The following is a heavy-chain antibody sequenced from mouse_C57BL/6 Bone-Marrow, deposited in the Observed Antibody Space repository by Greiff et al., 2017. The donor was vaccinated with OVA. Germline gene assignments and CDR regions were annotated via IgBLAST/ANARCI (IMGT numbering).Heavy chain of an antibody. CDR1: GYAFSSSW. V-gene: IGHV1-82*01. D-gene: IGHD2-4*01. Sequence: VQLQQSGPELVKPGASVKISCKASGYAFSSSWMNWVKQRPGKGLEWIGRIYPGDGDTNYNGKFKGKATLTADKSSSTAYMQLSSLTSEDSAVYFCARGIYYDYDGGFDYWGQGTTLTVSS. CDR3: ARGIYYDYDGGFDY. CDR2: IYPGDGDT. J-gene: IGHJ2*01.